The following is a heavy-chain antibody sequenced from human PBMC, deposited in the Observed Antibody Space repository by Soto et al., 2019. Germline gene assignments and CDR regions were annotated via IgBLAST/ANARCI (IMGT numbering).Heavy chain of an antibody. D-gene: IGHD1-26*01. CDR2: INPKSGDT. V-gene: IGHV1-2*06. CDR1: GYTVTGYY. CDR3: ARSSGGDSYNGMDV. J-gene: IGHJ6*02. Sequence: QEQLVQSGAEVKQPGASVKVSCKASGYTVTGYYIHWVRQAPGQGLEWMGRINPKSGDTKYAQKLQGRVTVTRDTSISTAYMELSRLRADDTAVYYWARSSGGDSYNGMDVWGQGTTVTVSS.